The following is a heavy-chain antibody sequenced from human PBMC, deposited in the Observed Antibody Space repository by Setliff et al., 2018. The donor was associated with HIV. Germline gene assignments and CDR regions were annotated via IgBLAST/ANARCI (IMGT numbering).Heavy chain of an antibody. D-gene: IGHD5-18*01. J-gene: IGHJ3*02. Sequence: SETLSLTCTVAGGSISTYYWSWIRQSPGKGLEWIGYIYYSWSTKYNPSLKSRLTISVDTSKNQFSLKLRSVTAADTAFYYCARGVTHPPPFGAFDIWGLGTLVTVSS. CDR2: IYYSWST. CDR1: GGSISTYY. CDR3: ARGVTHPPPFGAFDI. V-gene: IGHV4-59*01.